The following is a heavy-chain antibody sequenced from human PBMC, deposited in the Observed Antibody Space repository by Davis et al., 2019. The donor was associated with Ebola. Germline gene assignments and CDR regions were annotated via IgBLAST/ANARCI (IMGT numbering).Heavy chain of an antibody. CDR3: ARDSYNGDYITWFDS. CDR2: IYHGGIT. D-gene: IGHD4-17*01. Sequence: SETLSLTCSVSGDSITNRNWWSWFRQSPGKGLEWIGEIYHGGITNYNPSLKSRVTISMDKSKNQFALNLSLVTAADTAVYYCARDSYNGDYITWFDSWGQGILVTVSS. CDR1: GDSITNRNW. V-gene: IGHV4-4*02. J-gene: IGHJ5*01.